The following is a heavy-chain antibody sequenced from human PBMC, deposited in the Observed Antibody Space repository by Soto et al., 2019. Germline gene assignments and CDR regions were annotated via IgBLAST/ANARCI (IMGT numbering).Heavy chain of an antibody. CDR3: TNPQGYYGMEV. CDR2: IRSKANNYAT. Sequence: EVQLVESGGGLVQPGGSLKLSCAASGFTFSGSAVHWVRQASGKGLEWVGRIRSKANNYATAYAASVQGRFTIFRDDLKNTAYLQMNSLKTEDTAVYYCTNPQGYYGMEVWVQGTTVSVSS. CDR1: GFTFSGSA. J-gene: IGHJ6*02. V-gene: IGHV3-73*02.